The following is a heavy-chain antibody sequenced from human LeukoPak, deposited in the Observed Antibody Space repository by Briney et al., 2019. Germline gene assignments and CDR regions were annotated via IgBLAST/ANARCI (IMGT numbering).Heavy chain of an antibody. CDR2: FDPEDGET. V-gene: IGHV1-24*01. D-gene: IGHD1-26*01. CDR3: AIPSGTFLAYYFGLDV. J-gene: IGHJ6*02. CDR1: GYTLTELS. Sequence: ASVKVSCKVSGYTLTELSMQWVRQAPGEGLEWMGGFDPEDGETIYAQNFQGRVTLTEDKSTDTVYMELNSLTSEDTAVYYCAIPSGTFLAYYFGLDVWGQGTTVTVSS.